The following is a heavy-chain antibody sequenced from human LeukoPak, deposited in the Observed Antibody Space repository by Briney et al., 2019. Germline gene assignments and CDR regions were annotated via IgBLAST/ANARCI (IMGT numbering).Heavy chain of an antibody. CDR3: ARAPMVRGVMHAFDI. D-gene: IGHD3-10*01. CDR2: IYYSGST. J-gene: IGHJ3*02. Sequence: SETLSLTCTVSGGSISSYYWSWIRQPPGKGLEWIGYIYYSGSTNYNPSLKSRVTISVDTSKNQFSLKLSSVTAADTAVYYCARAPMVRGVMHAFDIWGQGTMVTVSS. CDR1: GGSISSYY. V-gene: IGHV4-59*08.